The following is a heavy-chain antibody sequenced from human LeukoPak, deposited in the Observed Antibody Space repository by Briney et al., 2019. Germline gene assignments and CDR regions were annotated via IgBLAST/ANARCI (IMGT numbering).Heavy chain of an antibody. J-gene: IGHJ4*02. CDR2: VSYDGTNE. D-gene: IGHD4-17*01. V-gene: IGHV3-30-3*01. CDR3: ARAGRADGDYHYFDY. CDR1: GVIFNNFA. Sequence: GGSLRLSCAASGVIFNNFAFHWVRQAPGKGLEWVAAVSYDGTNEYYAESVRGRLTISRDNSKNTLNLQMNSLRDVDTAIYFCARAGRADGDYHYFDYWGQGTLVTVSS.